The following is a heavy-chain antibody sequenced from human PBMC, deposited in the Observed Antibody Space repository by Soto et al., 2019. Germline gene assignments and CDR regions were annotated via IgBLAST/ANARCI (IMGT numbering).Heavy chain of an antibody. D-gene: IGHD6-13*01. CDR3: ARDPGYSSSWHYYYGMDV. Sequence: SVKVSCKGSGGTFSSYSTSWVLQAPGQGLEWMGGIIPIFGTANYAQKFQGRVTITADESTSTAYMELSSLRSEDTAVYYCARDPGYSSSWHYYYGMDVWGQGTTVTVSS. J-gene: IGHJ6*02. CDR2: IIPIFGTA. CDR1: GGTFSSYS. V-gene: IGHV1-69*13.